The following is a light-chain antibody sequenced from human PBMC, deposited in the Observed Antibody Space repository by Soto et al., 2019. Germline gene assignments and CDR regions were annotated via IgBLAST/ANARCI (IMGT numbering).Light chain of an antibody. CDR2: DAS. CDR1: QRGSRSY. Sequence: IVLTPAPGTLTLSPGALATPPCVPGQRGSRSYLAWYQQKPGQAPRLVIYDASNRATGIPDRFSGSGSGADFTLTISSLEPEDVAVYFCQQYGSSPWTFGEGTKVDIK. CDR3: QQYGSSPWT. V-gene: IGKV3-20*01. J-gene: IGKJ1*01.